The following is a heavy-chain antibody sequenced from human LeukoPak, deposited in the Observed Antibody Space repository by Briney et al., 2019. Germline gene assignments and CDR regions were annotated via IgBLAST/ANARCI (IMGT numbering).Heavy chain of an antibody. V-gene: IGHV3-23*01. CDR2: MTGSGGST. J-gene: IGHJ4*02. CDR3: AKDLGLLWFGTFNY. D-gene: IGHD3-10*01. Sequence: GGSLRLSCAASGFTFSTYAMSWVRQAPGKGLEWVATMTGSGGSTFYGDSVKGRFTIARDNSNNMLYLQMNSLRAEDTAVYYCAKDLGLLWFGTFNYWGQGILVTVSS. CDR1: GFTFSTYA.